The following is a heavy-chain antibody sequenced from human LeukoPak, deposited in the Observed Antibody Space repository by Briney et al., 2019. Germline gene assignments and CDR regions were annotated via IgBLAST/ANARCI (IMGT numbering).Heavy chain of an antibody. J-gene: IGHJ4*02. CDR3: ARARYYDILTGYYSYLDY. V-gene: IGHV4-59*01. CDR1: GGSISSYY. D-gene: IGHD3-9*01. Sequence: SETLSLTCTVSGGSISSYYWSWIRQPPGKGLEWIGYIYYSGSTNYNPSLKSRVTISVDPSKNQFSLKLSSVTAADTAVYYCARARYYDILTGYYSYLDYWGQGTLVTVSS. CDR2: IYYSGST.